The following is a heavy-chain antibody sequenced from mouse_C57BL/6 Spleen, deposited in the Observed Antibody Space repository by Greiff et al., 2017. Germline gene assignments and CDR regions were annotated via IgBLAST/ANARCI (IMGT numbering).Heavy chain of an antibody. J-gene: IGHJ4*01. V-gene: IGHV1-81*01. D-gene: IGHD4-1*01. CDR1: GYTFTSYG. Sequence: VKLQESGAELARPGASVKLSCKASGYTFTSYGISWVKQRTGQGLEWIGEIYPRSGNTYYNEKFKGKATLTADKSSSTAYMELRSLTSEDSAVYFCARDWEDAMDCWGQGTSVTVSS. CDR2: IYPRSGNT. CDR3: ARDWEDAMDC.